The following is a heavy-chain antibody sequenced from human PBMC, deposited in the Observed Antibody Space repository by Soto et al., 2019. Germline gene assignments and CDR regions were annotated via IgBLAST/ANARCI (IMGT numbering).Heavy chain of an antibody. V-gene: IGHV1-3*01. J-gene: IGHJ6*02. CDR1: GYTFTSYA. Sequence: QVQLVQSGAEVKKPGASVKVSCKASGYTFTSYAMHWVRHSPGQRLEWRGWINAGNGNTKYSQEFQGGVTITRGTHDSTDDMELGSLRAEDTAVYYCASPVGYYDGMDVWGQGPTVTVSS. CDR2: INAGNGNT. CDR3: ASPVGYYDGMDV.